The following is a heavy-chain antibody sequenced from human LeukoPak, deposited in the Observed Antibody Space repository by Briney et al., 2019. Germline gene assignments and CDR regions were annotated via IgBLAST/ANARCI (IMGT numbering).Heavy chain of an antibody. D-gene: IGHD2-2*02. Sequence: GGSLRLSCAASGFNFSNYAMSWVRQAPGMGLEWVSAITDNGDNTYYADSVKGRFTLSRDNSKNTLYLQMSSLRAEDMAVYYCAKLGTDCSSASCYRRSFDYWGQGTLVTVSS. J-gene: IGHJ4*02. CDR1: GFNFSNYA. CDR3: AKLGTDCSSASCYRRSFDY. CDR2: ITDNGDNT. V-gene: IGHV3-23*01.